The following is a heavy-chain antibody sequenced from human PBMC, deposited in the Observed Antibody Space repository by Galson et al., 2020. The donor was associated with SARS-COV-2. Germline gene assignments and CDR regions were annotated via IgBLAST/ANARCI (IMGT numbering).Heavy chain of an antibody. D-gene: IGHD3-22*01. CDR2: ISSSGSTI. CDR1: GFTFSSYE. CDR3: ARVKDYYDSSGWGRFFDY. V-gene: IGHV3-48*03. J-gene: IGHJ4*02. Sequence: GGSLRLSCAASGFTFSSYEMNWVRQAPGKGLEWVLYISSSGSTIYYADSVKGRFTISRDNAKNSLYLQMNSLRAEDTAVYYCARVKDYYDSSGWGRFFDYWGQGTLVTVSS.